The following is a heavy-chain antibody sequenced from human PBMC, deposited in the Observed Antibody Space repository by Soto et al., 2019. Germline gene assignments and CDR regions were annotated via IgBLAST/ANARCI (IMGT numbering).Heavy chain of an antibody. D-gene: IGHD3-9*01. V-gene: IGHV1-69*13. Sequence: AVNVSCKASGGTFSSYAISWVRQAPGQGLEWMGGIIPIFGTANYAQKFQGRVTITADESTSTAYMELSSLRSEDTAVYYCAREGYDILTGYPNYYYYGMDVWGQGTTVTVSS. CDR2: IIPIFGTA. J-gene: IGHJ6*02. CDR3: AREGYDILTGYPNYYYYGMDV. CDR1: GGTFSSYA.